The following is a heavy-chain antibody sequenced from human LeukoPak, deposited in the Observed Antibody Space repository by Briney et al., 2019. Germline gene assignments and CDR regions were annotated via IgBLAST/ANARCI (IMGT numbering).Heavy chain of an antibody. V-gene: IGHV1-2*02. CDR3: ARKFGGSGYYFDY. J-gene: IGHJ4*02. D-gene: IGHD6-25*01. CDR1: GYTFTGYY. Sequence: ASVKVSCKASGYTFTGYYMHWVRQAPGQGLEWMGWINPNSGGTNYAQKFQGRVTMTRDTSISTAYMELSRLRSEDTAIYYCARKFGGSGYYFDYWGQGTLVTVSS. CDR2: INPNSGGT.